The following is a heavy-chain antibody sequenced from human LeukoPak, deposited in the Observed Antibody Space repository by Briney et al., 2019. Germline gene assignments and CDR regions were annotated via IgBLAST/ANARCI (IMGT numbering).Heavy chain of an antibody. J-gene: IGHJ6*03. CDR2: INHSGST. V-gene: IGHV4-34*01. Sequence: SETLSLTCAVYGGSFSGYYWSWIRQPPGKGLEWIGEINHSGSTNYNPSLKSRVTISVDTSKNQFSLKLSSVTAADTAVYSCARRPIGVAGTYFYYYLDVWGKGTTVTVSS. CDR3: ARRPIGVAGTYFYYYLDV. D-gene: IGHD6-19*01. CDR1: GGSFSGYY.